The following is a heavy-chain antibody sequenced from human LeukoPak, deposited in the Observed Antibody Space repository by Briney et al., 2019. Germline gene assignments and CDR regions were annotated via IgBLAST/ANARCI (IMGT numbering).Heavy chain of an antibody. D-gene: IGHD5-12*01. V-gene: IGHV3-48*01. CDR2: ISSGSSTI. J-gene: IGHJ4*02. CDR3: ARGGYSGYEYDY. CDR1: GFTFSSYS. Sequence: GGSLRLSCAASGFTFSSYSMNWVRQAPGKGLEWISYISSGSSTIFYADSVKGRFTISRGNAKNSLYLQMNSLRVEDTAVYYCARGGYSGYEYDYWGQGTLVTVSS.